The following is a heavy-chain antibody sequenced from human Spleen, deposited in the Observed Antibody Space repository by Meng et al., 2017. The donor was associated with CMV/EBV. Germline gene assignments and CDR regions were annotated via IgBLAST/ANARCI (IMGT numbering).Heavy chain of an antibody. CDR3: ARGMASGGMDV. D-gene: IGHD5-24*01. V-gene: IGHV4-34*01. CDR1: GGSFRSYC. J-gene: IGHJ6*02. CDR2: INHSGNT. Sequence: SLSRGVLGGSFRSYCWSGIRQPPGKELEWIGEINHSGNTNYSPSLKSRVTISVDTSKNQFSLKLSSVTAADTAVYYCARGMASGGMDVWGQGTTVTVSS.